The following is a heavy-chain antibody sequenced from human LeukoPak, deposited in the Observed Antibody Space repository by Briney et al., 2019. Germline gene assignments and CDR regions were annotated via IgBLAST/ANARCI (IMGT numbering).Heavy chain of an antibody. Sequence: SETLSLTCTVSGGSISSHYWTWIRQPAGKGLEWIGRIFSSGSTTYNPSLKSRVTMSVDTSKNQFSPKLSTVTAADTAVYYCARDRGLYYYDSSGYYFDYWGQGALVTVSS. CDR1: GGSISSHY. CDR2: IFSSGST. J-gene: IGHJ4*02. CDR3: ARDRGLYYYDSSGYYFDY. D-gene: IGHD3-22*01. V-gene: IGHV4-4*07.